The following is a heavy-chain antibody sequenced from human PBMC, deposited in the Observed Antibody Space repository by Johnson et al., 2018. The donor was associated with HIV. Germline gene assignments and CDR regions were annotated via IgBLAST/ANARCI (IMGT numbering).Heavy chain of an antibody. D-gene: IGHD2-21*01. CDR3: ALSYSLDAFDI. CDR2: ISSKTNSYTT. V-gene: IGHV3-73*01. J-gene: IGHJ3*02. CDR1: GFTFSASA. Sequence: VQLVESGGGVVQPGGSLKLSCVASGFTFSASAIHWVRQASGKGLEWVGHISSKTNSYTTEYAASVKGRFTISRDDSKNSLYLQMNSLKTEDTAVYYCALSYSLDAFDIWGQGTMVTVSS.